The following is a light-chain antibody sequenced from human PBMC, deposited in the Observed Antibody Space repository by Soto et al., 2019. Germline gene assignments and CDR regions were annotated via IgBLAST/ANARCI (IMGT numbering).Light chain of an antibody. V-gene: IGLV2-14*01. Sequence: QSVLTQPASVSGSPGQSITISCTGTSSDVGGYNYVSWYQQHPGKAPKLMIYDVSNRPSGVSNLFSGSKSGNTASLTISGLQAEDEADYYCSSYTSRSTQVFGGGTKLTVL. J-gene: IGLJ2*01. CDR3: SSYTSRSTQV. CDR1: SSDVGGYNY. CDR2: DVS.